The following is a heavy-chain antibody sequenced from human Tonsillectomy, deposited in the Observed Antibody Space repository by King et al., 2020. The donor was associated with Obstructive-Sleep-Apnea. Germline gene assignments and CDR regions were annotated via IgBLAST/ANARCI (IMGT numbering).Heavy chain of an antibody. CDR3: ARDSWGAPGTYGGSDF. Sequence: QLQESGPGLVKPSETLSLTCTVSGGSISSSNYYWGWIRQPPGKGLEWIGRINYSGSTYYNPSLKSRITLPVDTSKNQFSLRLRSVTASDTAVYFCARDSWGAPGTYGGSDFWGQGTLVIVSS. D-gene: IGHD4-23*01. CDR2: INYSGST. V-gene: IGHV4-39*07. J-gene: IGHJ4*02. CDR1: GGSISSSNYY.